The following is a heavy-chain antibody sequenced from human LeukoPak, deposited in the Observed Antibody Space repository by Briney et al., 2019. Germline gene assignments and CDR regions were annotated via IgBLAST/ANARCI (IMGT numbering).Heavy chain of an antibody. Sequence: ASVKVSCKVSGYTLTELSMHWVRQAPGKGLEWTGGFDPEDGETIYAQKFQGRVTMTEDTSTDTAYMELSSLRSEDTAVYYCATAGLWLHYFDYWGQGTLVTVSS. J-gene: IGHJ4*02. V-gene: IGHV1-24*01. D-gene: IGHD5-18*01. CDR2: FDPEDGET. CDR1: GYTLTELS. CDR3: ATAGLWLHYFDY.